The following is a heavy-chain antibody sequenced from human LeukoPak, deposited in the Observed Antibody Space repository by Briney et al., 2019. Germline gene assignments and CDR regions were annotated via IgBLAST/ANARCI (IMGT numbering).Heavy chain of an antibody. V-gene: IGHV1-46*01. D-gene: IGHD2-2*01. CDR3: ARDMGVQYQLLLLEY. Sequence: ASVKVSCKASGYTFTSYYMHWVRQAPGQGLEWMGIINPSGGSTSYAQKFQGRVTMTRDMSTSTVYMELSSLRSEDTAVYYCARDMGVQYQLLLLEYWGQGTLVTVSS. CDR2: INPSGGST. CDR1: GYTFTSYY. J-gene: IGHJ4*02.